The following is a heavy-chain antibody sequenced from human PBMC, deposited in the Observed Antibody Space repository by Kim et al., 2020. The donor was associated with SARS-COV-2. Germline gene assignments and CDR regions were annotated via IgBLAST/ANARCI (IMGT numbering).Heavy chain of an antibody. CDR1: GGSISSYY. D-gene: IGHD3-22*01. J-gene: IGHJ2*01. Sequence: SETLSLTCTVSGGSISSYYWSWIRQPPGKGLEWIGYIYYSGSTNYNPSLKSRVTISVDTSKNQFSLKLSSVTAADTAVYYCARRGEGYYDSSGYYYATAWYFDLWGRCTLVTVSS. CDR2: IYYSGST. V-gene: IGHV4-59*08. CDR3: ARRGEGYYDSSGYYYATAWYFDL.